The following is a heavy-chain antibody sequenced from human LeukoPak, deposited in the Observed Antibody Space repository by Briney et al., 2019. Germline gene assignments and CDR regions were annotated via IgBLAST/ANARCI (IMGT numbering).Heavy chain of an antibody. CDR2: INPSGGST. V-gene: IGHV1-46*01. CDR3: VAGVQTGGWFDP. Sequence: GASVKVSCKASGYTFTSYYMHWVRQAPGQGLEWMGIINPSGGSTSYAQKFQGRVTMTRDMSTSTDYMELSSLRSEDTAVYYCVAGVQTGGWFDPWGQGTLVTVSS. D-gene: IGHD1-14*01. CDR1: GYTFTSYY. J-gene: IGHJ5*02.